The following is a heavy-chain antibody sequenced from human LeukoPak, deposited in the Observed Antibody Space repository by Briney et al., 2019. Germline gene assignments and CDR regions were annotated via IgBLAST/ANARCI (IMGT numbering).Heavy chain of an antibody. V-gene: IGHV3-74*01. CDR1: GFTFTDYW. J-gene: IGHJ4*02. Sequence: GGSLRLSCAASGFTFTDYWMHWVRQAPGKGLVWVSRINVDGSSTSYVDSVKGRSIIYRDNAKNTLYLQMNSLRAEDTAVYYCARISVAGAQTFDYWGQGTLVTVSS. D-gene: IGHD1-26*01. CDR2: INVDGSST. CDR3: ARISVAGAQTFDY.